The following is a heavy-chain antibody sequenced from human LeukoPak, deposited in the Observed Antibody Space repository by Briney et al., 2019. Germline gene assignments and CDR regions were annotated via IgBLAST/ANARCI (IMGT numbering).Heavy chain of an antibody. CDR1: GGSISSGGYS. CDR2: IYHSGST. Sequence: SQTLSLTCAVSGGSISSGGYSWSWIRQPPGKGLEWIGYIYHSGSTYYNPSLKSRVTISVDRSKNQFSLKLSSVTAADTAVYYCARGAGYCSSTSCLENNWFDPWGQGTLVTVSS. J-gene: IGHJ5*02. V-gene: IGHV4-30-2*01. D-gene: IGHD2-2*01. CDR3: ARGAGYCSSTSCLENNWFDP.